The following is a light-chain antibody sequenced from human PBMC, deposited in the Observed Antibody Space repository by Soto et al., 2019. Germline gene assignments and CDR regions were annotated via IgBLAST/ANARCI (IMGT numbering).Light chain of an antibody. V-gene: IGLV2-8*01. CDR3: SSYAGSNNPYV. CDR2: EVS. Sequence: QSVLTQPPSASGSPGQSVTISCTGTSSDVGGYNYVSWYQQHPGKAPKLMIYEVSKRPSGVPDRFSVSKSGNTASLTVSGLQAEDEADYYCSSYAGSNNPYVFGTGTKVTVL. J-gene: IGLJ1*01. CDR1: SSDVGGYNY.